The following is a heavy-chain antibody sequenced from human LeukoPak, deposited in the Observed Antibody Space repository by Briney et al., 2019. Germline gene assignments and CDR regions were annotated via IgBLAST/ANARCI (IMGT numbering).Heavy chain of an antibody. CDR3: ARTTEAHSWRTRYYDYYMDV. V-gene: IGHV4-61*01. D-gene: IGHD6-13*01. J-gene: IGHJ6*03. CDR2: IYYSGST. CDR1: GASISSGTYY. Sequence: SETLSLTCTVSGASISSGTYYWSWIRQPPGKGLEWIGYIYYSGSTNYNPSLKSRVTISVDTSKNQFSLKLSSVTAADTAVYYCARTTEAHSWRTRYYDYYMDVWGKGTTVTVSS.